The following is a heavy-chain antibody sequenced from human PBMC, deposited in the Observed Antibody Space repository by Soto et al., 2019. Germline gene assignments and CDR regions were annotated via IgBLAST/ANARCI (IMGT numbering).Heavy chain of an antibody. J-gene: IGHJ4*02. CDR1: GGSISSGGYS. D-gene: IGHD3-22*01. Sequence: TCAVSGGSISSGGYSWSWIRQPPGKGLEWIGYIYHSGSTYYNPSLKSRVTISVDRSKNQFSPKLSSVTAADTAVYYCARTDHYDSSGYFDYWGQGTLVTVSS. CDR2: IYHSGST. CDR3: ARTDHYDSSGYFDY. V-gene: IGHV4-30-2*01.